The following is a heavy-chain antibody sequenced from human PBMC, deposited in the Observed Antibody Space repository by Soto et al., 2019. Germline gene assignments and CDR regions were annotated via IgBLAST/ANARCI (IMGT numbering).Heavy chain of an antibody. V-gene: IGHV3-30-3*01. Sequence: QVQLVESGGGVVQPGRSLRLSCAASGFTFSSYAMHWVRQAPGKGLEWVAVILYDVSNKYYADSVKGRFIISRDNSKKTLYRQMNSLRAEDTEVHYCARDGGTPKSPGAFDYWGQGTLVTVSS. J-gene: IGHJ4*02. D-gene: IGHD2-15*01. CDR1: GFTFSSYA. CDR3: ARDGGTPKSPGAFDY. CDR2: ILYDVSNK.